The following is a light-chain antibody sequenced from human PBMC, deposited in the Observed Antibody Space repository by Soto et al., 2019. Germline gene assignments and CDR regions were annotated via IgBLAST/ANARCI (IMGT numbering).Light chain of an antibody. CDR3: GTWDTSLAAGV. Sequence: QSVFTQPPSVSAAPGQKGTISCSGSSSNIEKNYVSWYQQLPGTAPKLLIYENDKRLSDVPDRFSGSKSSTSATLGITGLQAGDEADYYCGTWDTSLAAGVFGGGTKLTVL. V-gene: IGLV1-51*02. CDR2: END. J-gene: IGLJ3*02. CDR1: SSNIEKNY.